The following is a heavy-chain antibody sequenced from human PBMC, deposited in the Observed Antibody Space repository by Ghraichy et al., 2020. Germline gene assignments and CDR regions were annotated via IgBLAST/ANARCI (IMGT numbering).Heavy chain of an antibody. J-gene: IGHJ5*02. CDR2: ISSSSSYI. CDR1: GFTFSSYS. CDR3: ARDYDWNYLWFDP. D-gene: IGHD1-7*01. Sequence: GGSLRLSCAASGFTFSSYSMNWVRQAPGKGLEWVSSISSSSSYIYYADSVKGRFTISRDNAKNSLYLQMNSLRAEDTAVYYCARDYDWNYLWFDPWGQGTLVTVSS. V-gene: IGHV3-21*01.